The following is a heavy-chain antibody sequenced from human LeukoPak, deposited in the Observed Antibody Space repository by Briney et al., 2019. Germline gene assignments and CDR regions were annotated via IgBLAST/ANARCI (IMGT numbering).Heavy chain of an antibody. CDR3: AKDRCSNGIGCYYYYMDV. J-gene: IGHJ6*03. Sequence: GRSLRLSCAASGFTFSSYAMYWVRQAPGKGLQWVATILYDGSNKYYVDSVKGRFTISRDNSKNTLYLQMNSLRAEDTAVYYCAKDRCSNGIGCYYYYMDVWGKGTTVTISS. V-gene: IGHV3-30*04. CDR1: GFTFSSYA. CDR2: ILYDGSNK. D-gene: IGHD2-8*01.